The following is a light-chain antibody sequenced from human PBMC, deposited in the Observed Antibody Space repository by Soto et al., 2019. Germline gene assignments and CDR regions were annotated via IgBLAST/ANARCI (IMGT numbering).Light chain of an antibody. CDR2: DAS. CDR3: QQYKTYPWT. CDR1: QSISSW. Sequence: GDRVTITCRASQSISSWLAWYQQKPGKAPKLLIYDASSLESGVPSRFSGSGSGTELTLTISSLQPDDFATYYCQQYKTYPWTFGQGTKVDIK. J-gene: IGKJ1*01. V-gene: IGKV1-5*01.